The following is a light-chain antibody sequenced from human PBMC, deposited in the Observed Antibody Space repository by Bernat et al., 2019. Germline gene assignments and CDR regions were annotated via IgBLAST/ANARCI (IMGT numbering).Light chain of an antibody. CDR3: AAWDDSLSGRV. CDR1: SSHIGSNN. CDR2: SNN. J-gene: IGLJ3*02. V-gene: IGLV1-47*02. Sequence: QSVLTQPPSASGTPGQRVTISCSGSSSHIGSNNVYWYQQFPGTAPKLLIYSNNQRPSGVPDRFSGSKSGTSASLAISGLRSGDEADNYCAAWDDSLSGRVFGGGTKLTVL.